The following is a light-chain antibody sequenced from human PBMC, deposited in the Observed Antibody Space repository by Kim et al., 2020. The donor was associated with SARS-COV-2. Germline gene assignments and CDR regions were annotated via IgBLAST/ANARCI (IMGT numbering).Light chain of an antibody. J-gene: IGLJ3*02. CDR3: NSRESSTNHWM. CDR1: SLRSCY. CDR2: GKN. V-gene: IGLV3-19*01. Sequence: SSELTQDPAVSVALGQTVRITCQGDSLRSCYASWYQQKPGQAPVLVFYGKNNRPSVIPDRFSGSYSGNTASLTITAAQAEDEADYYCNSRESSTNHWMFGGGTQLTVL.